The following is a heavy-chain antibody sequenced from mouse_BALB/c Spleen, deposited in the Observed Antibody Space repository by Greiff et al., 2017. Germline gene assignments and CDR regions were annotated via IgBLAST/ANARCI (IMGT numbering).Heavy chain of an antibody. J-gene: IGHJ3*01. CDR2: INPYNGAT. Sequence: VKLQQSGPELVKPGASVKISCKASGYSFTGYYMHWVKQSHVKSLEWIGRINPYNGATSYNQNFKDKASLTVDKSSSTAYMELHSLTSEDSAVYYCAPYGNFFAYWGQGTLVTVSA. CDR1: GYSFTGYY. CDR3: APYGNFFAY. V-gene: IGHV1-31*01. D-gene: IGHD2-10*02.